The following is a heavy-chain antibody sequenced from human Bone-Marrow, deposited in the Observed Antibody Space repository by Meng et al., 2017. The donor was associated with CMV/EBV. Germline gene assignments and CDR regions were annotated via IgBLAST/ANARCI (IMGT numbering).Heavy chain of an antibody. Sequence: GESLKISCAASGFTFSSYAMSWVRQAPGKGLEWVSVIYSGGSSTYYADSVKRRFTISRGNSKNTLYLQMNSLRAEDTAVYYCARDLRMRPATYNWFDPWGQGTLVTVSS. J-gene: IGHJ5*02. CDR3: ARDLRMRPATYNWFDP. D-gene: IGHD5-12*01. V-gene: IGHV3-23*03. CDR1: GFTFSSYA. CDR2: IYSGGSST.